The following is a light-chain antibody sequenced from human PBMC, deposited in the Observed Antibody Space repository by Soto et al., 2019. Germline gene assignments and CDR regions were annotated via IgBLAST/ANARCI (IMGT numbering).Light chain of an antibody. Sequence: IQMTQSPSSVSASVGDRVTMTCRASQGVGGWLAWYQQKPGKVPKLLIYATSTLHSGVPSRFGGSGSGTDFTLSISALQAKDFATYYCQHTHSLPPSVGPGTKVDI. V-gene: IGKV1-12*01. CDR3: QHTHSLPPS. J-gene: IGKJ3*01. CDR1: QGVGGW. CDR2: ATS.